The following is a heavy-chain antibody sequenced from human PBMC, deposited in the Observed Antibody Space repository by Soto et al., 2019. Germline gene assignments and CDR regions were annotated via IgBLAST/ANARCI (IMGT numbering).Heavy chain of an antibody. CDR2: ISYDGSNK. D-gene: IGHD6-19*01. Sequence: VAVISYDGSNKYYADSVKGRFTISRDNSKNTLYLQMNSLRAEDTAVYHCAKDKLRIAVAGTGDFDYWGQGTLVTVSS. V-gene: IGHV3-30*18. J-gene: IGHJ4*02. CDR3: AKDKLRIAVAGTGDFDY.